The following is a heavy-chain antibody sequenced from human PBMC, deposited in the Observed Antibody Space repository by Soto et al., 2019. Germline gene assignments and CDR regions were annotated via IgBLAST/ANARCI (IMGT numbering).Heavy chain of an antibody. CDR3: AKTRQEVATLIRGRFDY. J-gene: IGHJ4*01. Sequence: GGSLRLSCAASGFTFSNDDMNWVRQAPGKGLEWVSSIGASGGITYYADSVRGRFTISRDNSKNTLYLQMNSLRADDTAIYYCAKTRQEVATLIRGRFDYWGQGTLVTVSS. V-gene: IGHV3-23*01. CDR2: IGASGGIT. CDR1: GFTFSNDD. D-gene: IGHD5-12*01.